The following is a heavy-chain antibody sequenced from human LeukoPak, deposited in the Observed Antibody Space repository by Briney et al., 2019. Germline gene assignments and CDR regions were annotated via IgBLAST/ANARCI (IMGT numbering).Heavy chain of an antibody. Sequence: GGSLRLSCAASGFSFSSYAMSRVRQAPGKGLEWVSAISSRSDGTWNVDSVRGRFTISRDNSKNTLYLQMNSLRAEDTALYYCVRDRRFPDDVFDIWGQGTMVTVSS. CDR1: GFSFSSYA. CDR3: VRDRRFPDDVFDI. V-gene: IGHV3-23*01. D-gene: IGHD2-21*01. J-gene: IGHJ3*02. CDR2: ISSRSDGT.